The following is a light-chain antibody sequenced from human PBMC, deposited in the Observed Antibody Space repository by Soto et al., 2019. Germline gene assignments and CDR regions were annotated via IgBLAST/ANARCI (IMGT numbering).Light chain of an antibody. CDR3: LQYSSSPWT. CDR2: GAS. Sequence: EIVLTQSPGTLSLSPGERATLSCRASQSVSSSYLAWYQQKPGQAPRLLIYGASSSATGVPDRFSGSGSGTDFTLTINRLEPEDFAVYYCLQYSSSPWTFGQGTKVEIK. CDR1: QSVSSSY. J-gene: IGKJ1*01. V-gene: IGKV3-20*01.